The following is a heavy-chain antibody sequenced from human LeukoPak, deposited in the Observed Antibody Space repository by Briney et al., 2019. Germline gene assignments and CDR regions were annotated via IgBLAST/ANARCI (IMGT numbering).Heavy chain of an antibody. V-gene: IGHV3-7*01. Sequence: GGSLRLSCAASGFIFSRYWMSWVRQAPGKGLEGVANIKEDGSEKGYVDSLKGRFTISRDNAKNSLYLQMNSLRAEDTAVYYCARDVIARNYYYYMDVWGKGTTVTVSS. D-gene: IGHD2-15*01. CDR3: ARDVIARNYYYYMDV. CDR1: GFIFSRYW. CDR2: IKEDGSEK. J-gene: IGHJ6*03.